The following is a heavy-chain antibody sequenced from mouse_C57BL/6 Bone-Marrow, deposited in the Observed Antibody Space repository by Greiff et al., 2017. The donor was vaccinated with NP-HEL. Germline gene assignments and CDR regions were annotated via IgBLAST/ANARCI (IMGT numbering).Heavy chain of an antibody. CDR1: GISITTGNYR. CDR3: ARDGDYYGSSYDY. J-gene: IGHJ2*01. V-gene: IGHV3-5*01. D-gene: IGHD1-1*01. CDR2: IYYSGTI. Sequence: EVKLQESGPGLVKPSQTVFLTCTVSGISITTGNYRWSWIRQFPGNKLEWIGSIYYSGTITYNPSLTSRTTITRDTPKNQFFLEMNSLTAEDTATYYCARDGDYYGSSYDYWGQGTTLTVSS.